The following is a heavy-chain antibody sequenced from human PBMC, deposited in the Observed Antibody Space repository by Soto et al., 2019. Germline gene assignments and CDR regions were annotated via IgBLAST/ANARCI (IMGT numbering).Heavy chain of an antibody. D-gene: IGHD6-13*01. J-gene: IGHJ4*02. CDR3: GKAGDQQLVRLPFEH. Sequence: EVQLLESGGGLVQPGGSLRLSCVGSGFFFSSYTMTWVRQAPGKGLEWVSSFSATSENTYYADSVRGRFTISRDNSKNTLLLPMKRLKAEDTAMYYFGKAGDQQLVRLPFEHWGQGILVIVSS. V-gene: IGHV3-23*01. CDR1: GFFFSSYT. CDR2: FSATSENT.